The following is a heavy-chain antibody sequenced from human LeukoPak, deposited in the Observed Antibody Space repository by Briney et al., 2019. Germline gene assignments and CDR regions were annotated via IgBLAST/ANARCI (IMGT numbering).Heavy chain of an antibody. CDR3: ARDPKSAVGYYYYGMEV. Sequence: PSETLSLTCNVSGGSVSSGGYYWNWIRQPPGKGLEWIGHGSYSGSTNYNPSLKSRVTISLDTSKNQFSLKLSSVTAADTAVYFCARDPKSAVGYYYYGMEVWGQGTTVTVSS. CDR2: GSYSGST. J-gene: IGHJ6*02. D-gene: IGHD6-19*01. V-gene: IGHV4-61*08. CDR1: GGSVSSGGYY.